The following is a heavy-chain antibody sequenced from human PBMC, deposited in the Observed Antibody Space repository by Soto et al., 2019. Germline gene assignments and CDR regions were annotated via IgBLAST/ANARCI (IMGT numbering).Heavy chain of an antibody. CDR1: GVAVSNYG. CDR2: ISGSGGST. CDR3: AKDSYSGYDSKFDS. Sequence: SLGLGCAASGVAVSNYGMNGVRPAPGKGLEWVSGISGSGGSTYYADSVKGRFTISRDNSKNTLLLQMNSLRAEDTALYYCAKDSYSGYDSKFDSWGQGTQVTVSS. J-gene: IGHJ4*02. V-gene: IGHV3-23*01. D-gene: IGHD5-12*01.